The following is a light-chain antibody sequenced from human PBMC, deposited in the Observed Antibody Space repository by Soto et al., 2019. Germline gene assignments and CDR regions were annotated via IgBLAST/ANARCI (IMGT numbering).Light chain of an antibody. J-gene: IGKJ3*01. CDR3: QQSYSTPFT. CDR2: AAS. Sequence: DIQMTQSPSSLSASVGDRVTITCRASQSISSCLNWYQQKPGKAPKLLIYAASSLQSGVPSRFSGSGFGTDFTLTISSLQPEDFATYYCQQSYSTPFTFGPGTKVDIK. CDR1: QSISSC. V-gene: IGKV1-39*01.